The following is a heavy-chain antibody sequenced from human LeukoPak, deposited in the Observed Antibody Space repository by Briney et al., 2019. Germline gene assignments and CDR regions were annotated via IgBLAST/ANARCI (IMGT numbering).Heavy chain of an antibody. Sequence: ASVKVSCKASGYTFTGYYMHWVRQAPGQGLEWMGWINPNSGGTNYARKFQGRVTMTRDTSISTAYMELSRLRSDDTAVYYCARVSAYCGGDCYLDFDYWGQGTLVTVSS. CDR3: ARVSAYCGGDCYLDFDY. D-gene: IGHD2-21*02. CDR2: INPNSGGT. J-gene: IGHJ4*02. CDR1: GYTFTGYY. V-gene: IGHV1-2*02.